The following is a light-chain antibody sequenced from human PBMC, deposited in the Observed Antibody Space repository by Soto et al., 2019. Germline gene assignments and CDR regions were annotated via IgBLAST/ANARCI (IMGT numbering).Light chain of an antibody. V-gene: IGKV3-20*01. Sequence: EIVLTQSPGTLSLSPDERATLSCRASQSLTSSYLAWYQQKPGQAPRLLIYDASSRATGIPDRFSGSGFGTDFTLTISRLEPEDFAVYYCQYYESSPPSYTFGQGTKLQIK. CDR3: QYYESSPPSYT. CDR1: QSLTSSY. J-gene: IGKJ2*01. CDR2: DAS.